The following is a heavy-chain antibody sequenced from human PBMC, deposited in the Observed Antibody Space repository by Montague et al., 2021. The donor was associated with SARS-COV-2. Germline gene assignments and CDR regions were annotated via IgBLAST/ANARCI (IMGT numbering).Heavy chain of an antibody. CDR3: AGFGSGTLEFDL. J-gene: IGHJ4*02. CDR1: GASISTGIYY. CDR2: IRTTGHT. D-gene: IGHD1-26*01. V-gene: IGHV4-61*02. Sequence: TLSLTCTVSGASISTGIYYGSWIRQPAGKGLEWIGRIRTTGHTDNNSSHESRVFMSVDTSTNQFSLSLTSVTAADTAVYFCAGFGSGTLEFDLWGQGTLVTVSS.